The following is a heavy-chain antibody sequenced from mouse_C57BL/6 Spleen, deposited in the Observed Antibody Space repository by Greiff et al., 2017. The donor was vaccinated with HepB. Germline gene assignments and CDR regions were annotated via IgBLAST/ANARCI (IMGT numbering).Heavy chain of an antibody. CDR3: ARTVYGSWYFDD. CDR2: IYPGDGDT. Sequence: VQLQQSGPELVKPGASVKISCKASGYAFSSSWMNWVKQRPGKGLEWIGRIYPGDGDTNYNGKFKGKATLTADKSSSTAYMQLSSLTAEDSAVYCCARTVYGSWYFDDWGKGTTVTVSS. V-gene: IGHV1-82*01. CDR1: GYAFSSSW. D-gene: IGHD1-1*01. J-gene: IGHJ1*03.